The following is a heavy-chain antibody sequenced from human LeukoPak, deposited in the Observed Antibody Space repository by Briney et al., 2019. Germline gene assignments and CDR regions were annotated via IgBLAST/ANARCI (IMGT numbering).Heavy chain of an antibody. CDR2: IIPIFGTA. CDR3: ASYSYAQYYFGY. Sequence: SVKVSCKASGGTFSSYAISWVRQAPGQGLEWMGGIIPIFGTANYAQKFQGRVTITADKSTSTAYMELSSLRSEDTAVYYCASYSYAQYYFGYWGQGTLVTVSS. J-gene: IGHJ4*02. D-gene: IGHD5-18*01. CDR1: GGTFSSYA. V-gene: IGHV1-69*06.